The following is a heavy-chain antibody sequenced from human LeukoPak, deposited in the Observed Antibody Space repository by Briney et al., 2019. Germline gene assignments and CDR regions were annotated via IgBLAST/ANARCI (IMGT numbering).Heavy chain of an antibody. D-gene: IGHD6-6*01. V-gene: IGHV4-39*01. CDR2: IYSSGRT. Sequence: SETLSLTCTVSGGSISSSSYYWGWIRQPPGKGLEWIGSIYSSGRTYYNPSLKSRVTISVDTSKNQFSLNLSSVTAADTAVYFCARPAARDYYYFCMDVWGKGTTVTVSS. CDR3: ARPAARDYYYFCMDV. J-gene: IGHJ6*03. CDR1: GGSISSSSYY.